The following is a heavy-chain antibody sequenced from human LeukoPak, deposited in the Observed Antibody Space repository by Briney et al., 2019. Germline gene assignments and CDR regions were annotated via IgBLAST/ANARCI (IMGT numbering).Heavy chain of an antibody. CDR2: ISGSGDGT. Sequence: PGGSLRLSCAASGFTFSSYGMSWVRQAPGKGLEWVSGISGSGDGTYYADSVKGRFTISRDNSKNTLYLQMNSLRAEDTAVYYCAKGRSAFMTTVTRIDYWGQGTLVTVSS. CDR1: GFTFSSYG. J-gene: IGHJ4*02. V-gene: IGHV3-23*01. D-gene: IGHD4-11*01. CDR3: AKGRSAFMTTVTRIDY.